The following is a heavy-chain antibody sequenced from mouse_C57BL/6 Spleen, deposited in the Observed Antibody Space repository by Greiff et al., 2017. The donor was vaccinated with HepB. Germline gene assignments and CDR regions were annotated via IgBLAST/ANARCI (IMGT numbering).Heavy chain of an antibody. Sequence: VQLQQPGAELVKPGASVKLSCKASGYTFTSYWMQWVKQRPGQGLEWIGEIDPSDSYTNYNQKFKGKATLTVDTSSSTAYMQLSSLTSEDSAVYYCARWDGYSFFAYWGQGTLVTVSA. D-gene: IGHD2-3*01. CDR1: GYTFTSYW. J-gene: IGHJ3*01. CDR3: ARWDGYSFFAY. CDR2: IDPSDSYT. V-gene: IGHV1-50*01.